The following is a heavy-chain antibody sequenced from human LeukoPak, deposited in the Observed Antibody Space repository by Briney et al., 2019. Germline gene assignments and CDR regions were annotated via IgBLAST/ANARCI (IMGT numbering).Heavy chain of an antibody. V-gene: IGHV3-30*02. D-gene: IGHD6-6*01. CDR1: GFTFSNYG. J-gene: IGHJ4*02. Sequence: PGRTLRLSCATSGFTFSNYGTHWVRQAAGKGLEWVAFIRYDGSNKHYADSVKGRFTISRDNSKNTLYLHMNSLRTEDTAVYYCAKEWVEYSSSSVLGYWGQGTLVTVSS. CDR2: IRYDGSNK. CDR3: AKEWVEYSSSSVLGY.